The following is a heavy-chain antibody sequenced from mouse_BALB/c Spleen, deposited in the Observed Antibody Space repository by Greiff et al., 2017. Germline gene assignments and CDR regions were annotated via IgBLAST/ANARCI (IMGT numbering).Heavy chain of an antibody. V-gene: IGHV1-80*01. CDR3: ARSGGNYVLYFDY. J-gene: IGHJ2*01. Sequence: QVHVKQSGAELVRPGSSVKISCKASGYAFSSYWMNWVKQRPGQGLEWIGQIYPGDGDTNYNGKFKGKATLTADKSSSTAYMQLSSLTSEDSAVYFCARSGGNYVLYFDYWGQGTTLTVSS. CDR2: IYPGDGDT. D-gene: IGHD2-1*01. CDR1: GYAFSSYW.